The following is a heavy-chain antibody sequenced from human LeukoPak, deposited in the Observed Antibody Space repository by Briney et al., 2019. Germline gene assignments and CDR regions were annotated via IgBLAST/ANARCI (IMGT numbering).Heavy chain of an antibody. CDR3: ARDPYDGNYYFDY. J-gene: IGHJ4*02. CDR2: FNANSGDT. V-gene: IGHV1-2*02. CDR1: GYTFTGYH. Sequence: ASVKVSCKTSGYTFTGYHVHWVRQALGQGLEWMGWFNANSGDTKYAQKFQGRVTMTRDTSIGTDYMELTSLISDDTAIYYCARDPYDGNYYFDYWGQGTLVTVAS. D-gene: IGHD3-3*01.